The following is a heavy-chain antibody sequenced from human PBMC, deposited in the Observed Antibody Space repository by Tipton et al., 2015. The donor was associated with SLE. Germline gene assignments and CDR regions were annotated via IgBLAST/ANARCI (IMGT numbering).Heavy chain of an antibody. CDR1: GVSISTSGYY. J-gene: IGHJ4*02. D-gene: IGHD3-16*01. CDR2: IYFSGRT. V-gene: IGHV4-39*01. CDR3: ARLPGGSGGDYFDY. Sequence: TLSLTCTVSGVSISTSGYYWGWIRQPPGKGLEWIGSIYFSGRTYYNPSLKSRVTISVDTSKNQFSLRLGSVTAADTAVYYCARLPGGSGGDYFDYWGQGTLVTVSS.